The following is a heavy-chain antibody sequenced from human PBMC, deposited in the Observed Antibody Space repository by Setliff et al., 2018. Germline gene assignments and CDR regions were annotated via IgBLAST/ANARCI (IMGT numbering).Heavy chain of an antibody. Sequence: PSETLSLTCIVSGGSINSYYWNWIRQPPGKGLEWIGYIYYSGNSNYDTNYNPSLKSRVTILSDTSKNQFSLILSSVTAADTAVYYCASERESAFRQTYFDSWGQGTLVTVSS. CDR3: ASERESAFRQTYFDS. CDR2: IYYSGNSNYDT. V-gene: IGHV4-59*01. CDR1: GGSINSYY. D-gene: IGHD2-15*01. J-gene: IGHJ4*02.